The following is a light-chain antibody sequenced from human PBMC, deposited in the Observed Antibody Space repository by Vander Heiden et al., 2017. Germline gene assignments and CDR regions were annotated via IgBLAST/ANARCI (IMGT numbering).Light chain of an antibody. CDR3: SSYTSSSTWV. Sequence: QSALTQPASVSGSPGQSITISCTGTSRDVGGYNYVSWYQQHPGKAPKLMMYDVSNRPSGVSNRFSGSKSGNTASLTISGLQAEDEADYYCSSYTSSSTWVFGGGTKLTVL. CDR1: SRDVGGYNY. J-gene: IGLJ3*02. V-gene: IGLV2-14*01. CDR2: DVS.